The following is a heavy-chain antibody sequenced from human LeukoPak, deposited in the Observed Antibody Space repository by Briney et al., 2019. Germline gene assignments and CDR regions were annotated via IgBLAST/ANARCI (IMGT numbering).Heavy chain of an antibody. V-gene: IGHV4-31*03. CDR2: IYYSGST. CDR3: ARTSKDYYGMDV. J-gene: IGHJ6*02. Sequence: SETLSLTCTVSGCSISSAGYYWNWIRQHPGKDREWIGYIYYSGSTFYTPSLNSRVSMSVDTSKNQFSLKLSSVTAADTAVYYCARTSKDYYGMDVWGQGATVTVSS. CDR1: GCSISSAGYY.